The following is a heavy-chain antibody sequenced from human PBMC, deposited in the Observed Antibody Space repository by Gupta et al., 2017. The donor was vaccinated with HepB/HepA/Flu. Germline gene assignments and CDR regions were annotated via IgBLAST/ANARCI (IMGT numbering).Heavy chain of an antibody. CDR2: INQDGSGK. CDR3: ARDPYSSSTGYGMDV. D-gene: IGHD6-6*01. V-gene: IGHV3-7*01. Sequence: EVQLVESGGGLVQPGGSLSLSCDASGFPFRTYWMRWVRQAPGKGLEWVANINQDGSGKEYVDSVKGRFTISRDNAQNSLYLQMNSLRDEDTAVYYCARDPYSSSTGYGMDVWGQGTTVTVSS. J-gene: IGHJ6*02. CDR1: GFPFRTYW.